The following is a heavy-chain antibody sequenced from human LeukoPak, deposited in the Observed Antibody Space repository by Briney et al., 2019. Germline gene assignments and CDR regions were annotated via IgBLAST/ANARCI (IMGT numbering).Heavy chain of an antibody. CDR3: AKTIVVVISYYFDY. CDR1: GFTFSSYA. D-gene: IGHD3-22*01. Sequence: PGGSLRLSCAASGFTFSSYAMSWVRQAPGKGLEWVSAISGSGGSTYYADSVKGRFTISRDNSKNTLYLQMNSLGAEDTAVYYCAKTIVVVISYYFDYWGQGTLVTVPS. V-gene: IGHV3-23*01. J-gene: IGHJ4*02. CDR2: ISGSGGST.